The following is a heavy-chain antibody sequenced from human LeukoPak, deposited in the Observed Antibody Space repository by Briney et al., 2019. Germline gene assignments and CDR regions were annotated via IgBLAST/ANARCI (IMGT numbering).Heavy chain of an antibody. CDR3: ARDRALGYCSSTSCSLYYYYYGMDV. CDR2: IKQDGSEK. CDR1: GFTFSSYW. V-gene: IGHV3-7*01. Sequence: GGSLRLSCAASGFTFSSYWMSWVRQAPGKGLEWVANIKQDGSEKYYVDSVKGRFTISRDNAKNSLYLQMNSLRAEDTAVYYCARDRALGYCSSTSCSLYYYYYGMDVWGQGTTVTVSS. J-gene: IGHJ6*02. D-gene: IGHD2-2*01.